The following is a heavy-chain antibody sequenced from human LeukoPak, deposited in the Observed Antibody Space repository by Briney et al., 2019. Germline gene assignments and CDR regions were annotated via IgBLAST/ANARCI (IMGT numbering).Heavy chain of an antibody. CDR1: GYSFTTSW. CDR3: AKGLGTTAFDY. D-gene: IGHD1-26*01. Sequence: GESLKISCKGSGYSFTTSWIGWVRQMPGKGLEWMGIIYPSDSDTRYSPSFQGQVTISADKSTSTAYLQWSSLKASDTAMYYCAKGLGTTAFDYWGKGTLVTVSS. J-gene: IGHJ4*02. CDR2: IYPSDSDT. V-gene: IGHV5-51*01.